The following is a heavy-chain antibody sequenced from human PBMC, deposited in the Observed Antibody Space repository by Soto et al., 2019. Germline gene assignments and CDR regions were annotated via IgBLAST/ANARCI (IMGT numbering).Heavy chain of an antibody. CDR3: ARVGDWFDP. D-gene: IGHD3-16*01. CDR2: IYYSGST. CDR1: GGSISSYY. V-gene: IGHV4-59*01. J-gene: IGHJ5*02. Sequence: QVQLQESGPGLVKPSETLSLTRTVSGGSISSYYWSWIRQPPGKGLEWIGYIYYSGSTNYNPSLKSRVTISVDTSKNQFSLKLSSVTAADTAVYYCARVGDWFDPWGQGTLVTVSS.